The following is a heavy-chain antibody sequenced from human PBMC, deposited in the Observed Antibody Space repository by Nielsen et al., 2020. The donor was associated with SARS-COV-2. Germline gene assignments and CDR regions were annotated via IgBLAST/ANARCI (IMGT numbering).Heavy chain of an antibody. V-gene: IGHV4-34*01. CDR3: ARTPSSGWPYYYYYMDV. J-gene: IGHJ6*03. CDR1: GGSFSGYY. D-gene: IGHD6-19*01. Sequence: SETLSLTCAVYGGSFSGYYWSWIRQPPGKGLEWIGEINHSGSTNYNPSLKSRVTISVDTSKNQFSLKLSSVTAADTAVYYCARTPSSGWPYYYYYMDVWGKGTTVTVSS. CDR2: INHSGST.